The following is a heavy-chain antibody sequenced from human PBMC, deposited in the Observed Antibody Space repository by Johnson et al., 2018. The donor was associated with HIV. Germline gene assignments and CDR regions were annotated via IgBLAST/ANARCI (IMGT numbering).Heavy chain of an antibody. J-gene: IGHJ3*02. CDR1: GFTFSSYG. V-gene: IGHV3-30*18. Sequence: QMLLVESGGGVVQPGRSLRLSCAASGFTFSSYGMHWVRQAPGKGLEWVAVISFDGTNKYYPDSVQGRFTISRDNSKNTLYLQMDSLRPEDTALYYCAKSTQASILRESGPYGAFDIWGRGTMVTVSS. D-gene: IGHD3-10*01. CDR2: ISFDGTNK. CDR3: AKSTQASILRESGPYGAFDI.